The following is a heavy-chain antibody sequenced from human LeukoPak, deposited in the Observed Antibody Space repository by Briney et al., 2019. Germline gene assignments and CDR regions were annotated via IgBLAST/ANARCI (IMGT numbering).Heavy chain of an antibody. V-gene: IGHV1-46*01. J-gene: IGHJ5*02. D-gene: IGHD3-22*01. Sequence: ASVKVSCKASGYTFTSYYMHWVRQAPGQGLEWMGIIKPSGGSTSYAQKFQGRVTMTRDTSTSTVYMELSSLRSEDTAVYYCAREGPHYYDSSGYRGYWFDPWGQGTLVTVSS. CDR3: AREGPHYYDSSGYRGYWFDP. CDR1: GYTFTSYY. CDR2: IKPSGGST.